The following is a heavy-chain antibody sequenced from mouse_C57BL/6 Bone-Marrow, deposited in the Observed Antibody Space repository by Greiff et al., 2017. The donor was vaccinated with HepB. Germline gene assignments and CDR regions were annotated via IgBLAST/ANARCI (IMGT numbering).Heavy chain of an antibody. CDR1: GFTFSDYG. J-gene: IGHJ1*03. V-gene: IGHV5-17*01. D-gene: IGHD1-3*01. CDR2: ISSGSSTI. CDR3: ARKLITGYWYFDV. Sequence: EVMLVESGGGLVKPGGSLKLSCAASGFTFSDYGMHWVRQAPEKGLEWVAYISSGSSTIYYADTVKGRFTISRDNAKNTLFLQMTSLRSEDTAMYYCARKLITGYWYFDVWGTGTTVTVSS.